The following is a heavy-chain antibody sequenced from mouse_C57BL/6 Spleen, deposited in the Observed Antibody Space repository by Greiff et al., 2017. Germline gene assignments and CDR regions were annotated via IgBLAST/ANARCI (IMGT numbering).Heavy chain of an antibody. CDR1: GYTFTSYT. V-gene: IGHV1-4*01. CDR3: AREGEFTVVASNY. CDR2: INPSSGYT. D-gene: IGHD1-1*01. Sequence: VQLQESGAELARPGASVKMSCKASGYTFTSYTMHWVKPRPGQGLEWIGYINPSSGYTKYNQKFKDKATLTVDKPSSTAYMQLSSLTSEDSAVYYCAREGEFTVVASNYWGQGTTLTVSS. J-gene: IGHJ2*01.